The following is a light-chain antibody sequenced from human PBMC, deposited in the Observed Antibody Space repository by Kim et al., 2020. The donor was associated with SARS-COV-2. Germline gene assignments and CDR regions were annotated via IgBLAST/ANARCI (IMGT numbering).Light chain of an antibody. CDR2: EVT. CDR1: SSDVGGYNY. Sequence: GQSVTTSSTGTSSDVGGYNYVSWYQQHPGEAPKLMIYEVTKRPSGVPDRFSGSKSGNTASLTVSGLQVEDEGDYYCGSFGGRHNVVFGGGTQLTVL. V-gene: IGLV2-8*01. CDR3: GSFGGRHNVV. J-gene: IGLJ2*01.